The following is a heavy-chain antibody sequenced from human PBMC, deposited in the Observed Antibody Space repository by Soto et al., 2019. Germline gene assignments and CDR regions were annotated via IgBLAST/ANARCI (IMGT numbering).Heavy chain of an antibody. Sequence: SETLSLTCTVSGGSIRSDYWSWIRQPAGQGLEWIGRIYISENTHYNPSLRSRVSMSLDTSKNQLSLNLSSVTAADPAVYYCARGVGRSSWTSFDYWGQGTLVTVSS. CDR3: ARGVGRSSWTSFDY. D-gene: IGHD6-13*01. CDR2: IYISENT. CDR1: GGSIRSDY. V-gene: IGHV4-4*07. J-gene: IGHJ4*02.